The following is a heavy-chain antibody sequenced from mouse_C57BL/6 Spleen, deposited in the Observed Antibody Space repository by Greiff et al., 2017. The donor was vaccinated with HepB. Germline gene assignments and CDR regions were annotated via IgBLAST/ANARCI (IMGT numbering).Heavy chain of an antibody. CDR3: TRGPTGIYAMDY. CDR1: GFTFSSYA. J-gene: IGHJ4*01. V-gene: IGHV5-9-1*02. CDR2: ISSGGDYI. Sequence: DVKLQESGEGLVKPGGSLKLSCAASGFTFSSYAMSWVRQTPEKRLEWVAYISSGGDYIYYADTVKGRITISRDNARNTLYLQMSSLKSEDTAMYYCTRGPTGIYAMDYWGQGTSVTVSS. D-gene: IGHD4-1*02.